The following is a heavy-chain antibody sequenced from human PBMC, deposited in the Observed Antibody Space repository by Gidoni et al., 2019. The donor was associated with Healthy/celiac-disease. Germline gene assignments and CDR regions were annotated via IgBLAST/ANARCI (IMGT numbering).Heavy chain of an antibody. D-gene: IGHD2-15*01. J-gene: IGHJ5*02. V-gene: IGHV4-4*07. CDR1: GGSISSYY. CDR3: AREVVVAATSGWFDP. CDR2: IYTSGST. Sequence: QVQLQESGPGRVKPSETLSLTCTVSGGSISSYYWSWIRQPAGKGLEWIGRIYTSGSTNYNPSLKNRVTMSVDTSKNQFSLKLSSVTAADTAVYYCAREVVVAATSGWFDPWGQGTLVTVSS.